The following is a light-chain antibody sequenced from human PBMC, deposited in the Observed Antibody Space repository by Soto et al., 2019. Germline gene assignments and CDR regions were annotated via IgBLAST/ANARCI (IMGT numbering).Light chain of an antibody. CDR1: NIGSKS. V-gene: IGLV3-21*02. Sequence: SYELTQPPSVSVAPGQTATITCGGNNIGSKSVHWYQQKPGQAPVVVVYDDRDRASGIPERFSGSNSGNTATLTITRVEVGDEADYYCQVADGSSDHPVVFGGGTKLTVL. J-gene: IGLJ2*01. CDR3: QVADGSSDHPVV. CDR2: DDR.